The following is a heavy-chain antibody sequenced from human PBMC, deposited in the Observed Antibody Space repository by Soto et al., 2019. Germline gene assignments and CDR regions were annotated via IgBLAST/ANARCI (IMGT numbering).Heavy chain of an antibody. CDR1: GFTFRNFV. D-gene: IGHD3-3*01. CDR3: AKDLSSIFRSGSGMDV. CDR2: ISYAGNNI. V-gene: IGHV3-30*18. Sequence: PGGSLRLCCAASGFTFRNFVMHWVRQAPGEGREWVAVISYAGNNIYYSDTVKGRFTISRDNTGNTLYLERSSLRGEDTAFYYCAKDLSSIFRSGSGMDVWGQGTTVTVSS. J-gene: IGHJ6*02.